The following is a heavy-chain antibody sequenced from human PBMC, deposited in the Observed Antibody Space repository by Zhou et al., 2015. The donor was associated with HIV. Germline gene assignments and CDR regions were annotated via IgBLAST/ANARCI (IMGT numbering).Heavy chain of an antibody. J-gene: IGHJ5*02. Sequence: QVQLVQSGAEVKKPGSSVKVSCKASGGTFIHFGFNWVRQAPGQGLEWMGGIIPIFGTANYAQKFQGRVTITADESTSTAYMELSSLRSEDTAVYYCASLGYCSSTSCRSDPWGQGTLVTVSS. CDR1: GGTFIHFG. CDR2: IIPIFGTA. D-gene: IGHD2-2*01. CDR3: ASLGYCSSTSCRSDP. V-gene: IGHV1-69*01.